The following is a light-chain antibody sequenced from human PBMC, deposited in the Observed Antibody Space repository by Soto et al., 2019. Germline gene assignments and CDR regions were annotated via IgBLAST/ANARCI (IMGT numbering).Light chain of an antibody. J-gene: IGKJ4*01. V-gene: IGKV3D-15*01. CDR2: DAS. CDR1: QSVSIN. CDR3: QQHHSAPLT. Sequence: EIVMTQSPGTLSVSPGERATLSCRASQSVSINLAWYQQKPGQAPRLLIYDASTRATGIPARFSGSGSGTDFTLTISSLQAEDVAVYYCQQHHSAPLTFGGGTKVEIK.